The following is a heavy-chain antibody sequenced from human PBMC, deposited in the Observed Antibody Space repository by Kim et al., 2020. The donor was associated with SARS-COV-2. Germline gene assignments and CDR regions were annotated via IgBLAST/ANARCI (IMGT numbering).Heavy chain of an antibody. D-gene: IGHD2-2*01. J-gene: IGHJ3*02. Sequence: SETLSLTCAVYGGSFSGYYWSWIRQPPGKGLEWIGEINHSGSTNYNPSLKSRVTISVDTSKNQFSLKLSSVTAADTAVYYCASAWDIVVVPAARGAFDIWGQGTMVTVSS. CDR3: ASAWDIVVVPAARGAFDI. CDR2: INHSGST. CDR1: GGSFSGYY. V-gene: IGHV4-34*01.